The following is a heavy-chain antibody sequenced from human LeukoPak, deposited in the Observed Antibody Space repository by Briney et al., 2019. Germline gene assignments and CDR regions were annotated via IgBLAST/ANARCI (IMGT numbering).Heavy chain of an antibody. CDR1: GYTFTGYY. D-gene: IGHD6-19*01. V-gene: IGHV1-2*02. CDR2: INPNSGGT. CDR3: ARDLRPRGIAVAGTLDY. J-gene: IGHJ4*02. Sequence: ASVKVSCKASGYTFTGYYMHWVRQAPGQGLEWMGWINPNSGGTNYAQKFQGRVTMTRDTSISTAYMELSRLRSDDTAVYYCARDLRPRGIAVAGTLDYWGQGTLVTVSS.